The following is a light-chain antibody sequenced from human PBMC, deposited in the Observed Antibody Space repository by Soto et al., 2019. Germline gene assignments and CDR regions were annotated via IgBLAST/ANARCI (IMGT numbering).Light chain of an antibody. CDR2: AAS. V-gene: IGKV1-39*01. CDR3: QQSSSTPPWT. J-gene: IGKJ1*01. Sequence: DIQITQSPSSLSASVGDRVTITCRASQSISSYLNWYQQKPGKAPRLLIYAASSLQSGVPSRFSGRGSGTDFTRTISSMQPEDFATYYCQQSSSTPPWTFGQGTKVEIK. CDR1: QSISSY.